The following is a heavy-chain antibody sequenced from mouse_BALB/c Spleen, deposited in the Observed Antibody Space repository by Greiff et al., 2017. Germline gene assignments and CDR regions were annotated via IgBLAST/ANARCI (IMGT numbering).Heavy chain of an antibody. CDR1: GYAFTNYW. D-gene: IGHD2-1*01. CDR2: IYPGSGNT. J-gene: IGHJ2*01. Sequence: QVQLQQSGAELVRPGTSVKISCKASGYAFTNYWLGWVKQRPGHGLEWIGDIYPGSGNTYYNEKFKGKATLTADKSSSTAYMQLSSLTSEDSAVYFCARGGFGNYDFDYWGQGTTLTVSS. CDR3: ARGGFGNYDFDY. V-gene: IGHV1-63*01.